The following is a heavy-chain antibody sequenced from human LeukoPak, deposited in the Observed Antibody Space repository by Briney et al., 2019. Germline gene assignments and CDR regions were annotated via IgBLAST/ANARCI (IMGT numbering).Heavy chain of an antibody. V-gene: IGHV3-74*01. Sequence: GGSLRLSCAASGFTFSSYWMHWVHQAPGKGLVWVSRINSDGSSTSYADSVKGRFTISRDNAKNTLYLQMNSLTAEDTAVYYCARVRGYYSAYYFDYWGQGTLFTVSS. CDR3: ARVRGYYSAYYFDY. J-gene: IGHJ4*02. CDR2: INSDGSST. D-gene: IGHD5-18*01. CDR1: GFTFSSYW.